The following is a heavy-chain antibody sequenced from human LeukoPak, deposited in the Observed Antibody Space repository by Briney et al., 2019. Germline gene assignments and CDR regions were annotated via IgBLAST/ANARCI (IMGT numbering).Heavy chain of an antibody. Sequence: SETLSLTCTVSGGSISSYYWSWIRQPAVKGLEWIGRIYISGSTDYHPSLKRRVTMSVDTSKNQLSLELTSVTAADTAVYHCSVTEHSWYLDFWGRGTLVTVSS. CDR3: SVTEHSWYLDF. V-gene: IGHV4-4*07. J-gene: IGHJ2*01. CDR2: IYISGST. CDR1: GGSISSYY. D-gene: IGHD1/OR15-1a*01.